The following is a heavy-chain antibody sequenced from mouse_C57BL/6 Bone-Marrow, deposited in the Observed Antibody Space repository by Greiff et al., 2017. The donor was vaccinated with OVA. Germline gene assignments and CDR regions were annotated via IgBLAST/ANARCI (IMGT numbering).Heavy chain of an antibody. Sequence: EVHLVESGGGLVQPGGSLKLSCAASGFTFSDYGMAWVRQAPRKGPEWVAFISNLAYSIYYADTVTGRFTISRENAKNTLYLEMSSRRSEDTAMYYCARRGYYYGSSYVFDYWGQGTTLTVSS. CDR3: ARRGYYYGSSYVFDY. J-gene: IGHJ2*01. D-gene: IGHD1-1*01. CDR1: GFTFSDYG. V-gene: IGHV5-15*01. CDR2: ISNLAYSI.